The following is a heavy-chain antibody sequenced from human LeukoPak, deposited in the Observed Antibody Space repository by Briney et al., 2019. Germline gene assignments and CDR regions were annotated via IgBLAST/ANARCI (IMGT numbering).Heavy chain of an antibody. V-gene: IGHV3-23*01. D-gene: IGHD1-26*01. CDR3: AKGLLSNSQRGYFDC. J-gene: IGHJ4*02. Sequence: GGSLRLSCAASGFTFSSSAMGWVRRAPQKGLEWVSAIPASGPKTYYTGSVKGRFTISRDNSKNPMYLQMNSLRIEDTAVYYCAKGLLSNSQRGYFDCWGQGALVSVSS. CDR2: IPASGPKT. CDR1: GFTFSSSA.